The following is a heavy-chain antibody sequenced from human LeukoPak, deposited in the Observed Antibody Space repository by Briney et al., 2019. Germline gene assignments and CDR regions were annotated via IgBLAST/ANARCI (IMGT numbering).Heavy chain of an antibody. D-gene: IGHD6-19*01. J-gene: IGHJ4*02. CDR1: GYTFTGYY. CDR3: APSSAWLHYFDY. V-gene: IGHV1-2*02. Sequence: ASVKVSCKASGYTFTGYYMHWVRQAPGQGLEWMGWINPNSGGTNYAQKFQGRVTMTRDTSISTAYMDLSRLRSDDTAVYYCAPSSAWLHYFDYWGQGTLVTVSS. CDR2: INPNSGGT.